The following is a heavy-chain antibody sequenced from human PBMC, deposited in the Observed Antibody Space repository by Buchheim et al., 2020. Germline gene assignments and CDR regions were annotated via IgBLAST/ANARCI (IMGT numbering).Heavy chain of an antibody. V-gene: IGHV4-34*01. CDR1: GGSFSGYY. J-gene: IGHJ6*02. Sequence: QVQLQQWGAGLLKPSETLSLTCAVYGGSFSGYYWSWIRKPPGKGRGWIGEINHSGSTNYNPSLKSRVTIPVDTPKNKFPRKLSSVTAAVTAVYYCARQTIFGVVIAHHYYYYGMDVWGQGTT. D-gene: IGHD3-3*01. CDR3: ARQTIFGVVIAHHYYYYGMDV. CDR2: INHSGST.